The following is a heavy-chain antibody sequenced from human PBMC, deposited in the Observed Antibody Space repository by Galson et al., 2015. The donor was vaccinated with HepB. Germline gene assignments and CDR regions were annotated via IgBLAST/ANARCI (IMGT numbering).Heavy chain of an antibody. CDR1: GGSISSGSYY. D-gene: IGHD6-19*01. Sequence: LSLTCTVSGGSISSGSYYWSWIRQPAGKGLEWIGRIYTSGSTNYNPSLKSRVTMSVDTSKNQFSLKLSSVTAADTAVYYCARESGWYDYWGQGTLVTVSS. V-gene: IGHV4-61*02. J-gene: IGHJ4*02. CDR3: ARESGWYDY. CDR2: IYTSGST.